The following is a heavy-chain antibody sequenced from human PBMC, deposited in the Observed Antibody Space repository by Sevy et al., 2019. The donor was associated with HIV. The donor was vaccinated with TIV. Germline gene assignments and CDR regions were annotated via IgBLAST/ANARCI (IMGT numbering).Heavy chain of an antibody. J-gene: IGHJ4*02. CDR1: GFTFSSYG. Sequence: GWSLRLSCAASGFTFSSYGMHWVRQAPGKGLEWVAVISYDGSNKYYADSVKGRFTISRDNSKNTLTLQMNSLRAEDTAVYYCAKDRSIAAEDLSGLTPDYWGQGTLVTVSS. V-gene: IGHV3-30*18. CDR2: ISYDGSNK. CDR3: AKDRSIAAEDLSGLTPDY. D-gene: IGHD6-13*01.